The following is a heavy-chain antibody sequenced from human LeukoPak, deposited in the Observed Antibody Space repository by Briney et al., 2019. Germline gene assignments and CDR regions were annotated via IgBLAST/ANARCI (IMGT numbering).Heavy chain of an antibody. V-gene: IGHV1-2*02. CDR3: ARVNHYGSGSYLKI. D-gene: IGHD3-10*01. CDR2: INPNSGGT. J-gene: IGHJ4*02. CDR1: GYTFTGYY. Sequence: ASVKVSCKASGYTFTGYYMHWVRQAPGQGLEWMGWINPNSGGTNYAQKFQGRVTMTRDTSISTAYMELSRLRSDDTAVYYCARVNHYGSGSYLKIWGQGTLVTVSS.